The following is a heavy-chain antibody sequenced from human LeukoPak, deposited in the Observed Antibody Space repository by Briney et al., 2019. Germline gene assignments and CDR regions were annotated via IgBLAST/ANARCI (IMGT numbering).Heavy chain of an antibody. Sequence: SETLSLTCAVYGGSFSGYYWSWIRQPPGKGLEWIGYIYYSGSTNYNPSLKSRVTISVDTSKNQFSLKLSSVTAADTAVYYCARVRYYYDSSGYPNSYYFDYWGQGTLVTVSS. CDR1: GGSFSGYY. CDR3: ARVRYYYDSSGYPNSYYFDY. CDR2: IYYSGST. J-gene: IGHJ4*02. D-gene: IGHD3-22*01. V-gene: IGHV4-59*01.